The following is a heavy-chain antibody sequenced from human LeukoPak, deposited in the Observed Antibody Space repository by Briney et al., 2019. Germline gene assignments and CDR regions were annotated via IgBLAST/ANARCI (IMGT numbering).Heavy chain of an antibody. J-gene: IGHJ4*02. CDR2: IGPHSTFT. Sequence: ASMKVSCTSSGFTFTDHDIHWVRQGPGQGLEWMGDIGPHSTFTSSPQEFQGRVTMTRDASMSTAYMELTRLTSDDTAVYYCVREGEGPLSNDVDYWGQGTLVTVSS. V-gene: IGHV1-2*02. D-gene: IGHD2/OR15-2a*01. CDR3: VREGEGPLSNDVDY. CDR1: GFTFTDHD.